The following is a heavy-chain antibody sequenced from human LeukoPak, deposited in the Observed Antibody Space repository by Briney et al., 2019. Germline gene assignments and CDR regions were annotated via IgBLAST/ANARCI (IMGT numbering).Heavy chain of an antibody. J-gene: IGHJ4*02. Sequence: GGSLRLSCEASGFTLDDYAMQWVRQAPGKGLEWVSGMSWYSSDTGYADSVKGRFTISRDNAKNSLYLQMNSLRAEDTAFYYCAKDLNSNYFSFYFESWGQGTLVTVSS. CDR1: GFTLDDYA. CDR3: AKDLNSNYFSFYFES. V-gene: IGHV3-9*01. CDR2: MSWYSSDT. D-gene: IGHD4-11*01.